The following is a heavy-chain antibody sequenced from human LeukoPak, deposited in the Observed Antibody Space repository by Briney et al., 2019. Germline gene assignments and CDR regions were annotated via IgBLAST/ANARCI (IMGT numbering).Heavy chain of an antibody. CDR1: GYTFNSYG. CDR2: ISAYNGNT. D-gene: IGHD6-19*01. CDR3: ARVSADQWLGEADY. J-gene: IGHJ4*02. Sequence: ASVKVSCKASGYTFNSYGLSWVRQAPGQGLEWMGWISAYNGNTNYAQKLQGRVTMTTDTSTSTAYMELRSLRSDDTAVYYCARVSADQWLGEADYWGQGTLVTVSS. V-gene: IGHV1-18*01.